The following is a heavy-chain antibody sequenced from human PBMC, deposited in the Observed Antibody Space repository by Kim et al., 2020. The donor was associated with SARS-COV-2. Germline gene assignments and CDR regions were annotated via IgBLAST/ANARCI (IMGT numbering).Heavy chain of an antibody. Sequence: GGSLRLSCAASGFTFSSYGMHWVRQAPGKGLEWVAVISYDGSNKYYADSVKGRFTISRDNSKNTLYLQMNSLRAEDTAVYYCAKEKINYYGSGSPDYWGQGTLVTVSS. CDR1: GFTFSSYG. V-gene: IGHV3-30*18. CDR3: AKEKINYYGSGSPDY. D-gene: IGHD3-10*01. CDR2: ISYDGSNK. J-gene: IGHJ4*02.